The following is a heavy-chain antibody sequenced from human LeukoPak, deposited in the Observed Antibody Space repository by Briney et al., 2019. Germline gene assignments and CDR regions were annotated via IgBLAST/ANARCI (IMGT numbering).Heavy chain of an antibody. Sequence: SGGSLRLSCAASGFTFSDYYMSWIRQAPGKGLEWVSYMSSSGSTIYYADSVKGRFTISRDNAKNSLYLQMNSLRAEDTAVYYCARTRSKARAWFDYWGQGTLVTVSS. CDR1: GFTFSDYY. J-gene: IGHJ4*02. V-gene: IGHV3-11*04. CDR3: ARTRSKARAWFDY. D-gene: IGHD3-10*01. CDR2: MSSSGSTI.